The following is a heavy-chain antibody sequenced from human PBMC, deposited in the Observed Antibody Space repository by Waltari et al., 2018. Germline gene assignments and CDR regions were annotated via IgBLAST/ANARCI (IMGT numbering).Heavy chain of an antibody. CDR1: GGSFGGYG. J-gene: IGHJ6*02. Sequence: QVVQSGAEVKKPGSSVKVSCKASGGSFGGYGISWVRQAPGQGLEWMGWIIPMFGIPEYSHKFQDRLTITADESTNTAYMELNSLSSEDTAIYYCARHELGISQFYYNMYVWGQGTTVTISS. D-gene: IGHD3-16*01. CDR2: IIPMFGIP. V-gene: IGHV1-69*12. CDR3: ARHELGISQFYYNMYV.